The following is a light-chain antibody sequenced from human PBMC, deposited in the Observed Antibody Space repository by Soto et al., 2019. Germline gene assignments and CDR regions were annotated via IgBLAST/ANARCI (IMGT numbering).Light chain of an antibody. CDR3: GSYTTTSNYV. CDR1: ISDVGSCNY. V-gene: IGLV2-14*03. Sequence: SVRTQPASVSGSPGQSIAISCTGTISDVGSCNYVSWYQQYPGKAPKLMIYDVSTRPSGVSDRFSGSKSGNTASLTISGLRAEDEADYYCGSYTTTSNYVLGTGTKVTVL. J-gene: IGLJ1*01. CDR2: DVS.